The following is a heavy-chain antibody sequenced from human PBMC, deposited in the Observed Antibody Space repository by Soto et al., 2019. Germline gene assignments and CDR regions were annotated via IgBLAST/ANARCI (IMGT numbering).Heavy chain of an antibody. V-gene: IGHV4-39*01. D-gene: IGHD6-13*01. CDR3: ARLDDFPQLVFV. CDR1: GGSISSSSYY. J-gene: IGHJ4*02. Sequence: QLQLQESGPGLVKPSETLSLTCTVSGGSISSSSYYWGWIRQPPGKGLEWIGSIYYSGSTYYNPSLKSRVTISVDTSKNQFSLKQSSVTAADTAVYYCARLDDFPQLVFVWGQGTLVTVSS. CDR2: IYYSGST.